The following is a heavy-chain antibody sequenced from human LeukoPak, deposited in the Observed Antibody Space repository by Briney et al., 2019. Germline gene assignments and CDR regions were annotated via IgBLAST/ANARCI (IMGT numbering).Heavy chain of an antibody. Sequence: GGSLRLSCAASGFTFSSYTMNWVRQAPGKGLEWVSSISSSSDYIYYPDSVKGRFTISRDNAKNSLYLQMNNLRADDAAVYYCASSWDYWGQGTLVTVSS. CDR1: GFTFSSYT. D-gene: IGHD2-15*01. V-gene: IGHV3-21*01. CDR3: ASSWDY. J-gene: IGHJ4*02. CDR2: ISSSSDYI.